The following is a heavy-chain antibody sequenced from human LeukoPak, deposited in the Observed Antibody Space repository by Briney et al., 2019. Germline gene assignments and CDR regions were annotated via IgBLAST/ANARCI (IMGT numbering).Heavy chain of an antibody. V-gene: IGHV3-21*01. CDR2: ISSSSSYI. CDR1: GFTFSSYS. J-gene: IGHJ5*02. CDR3: ARKENYCSGGSCYSGRVGWFDP. D-gene: IGHD2-15*01. Sequence: GGSLRLSCAASGFTFSSYSMNWVRQAPGKGLEWVSSISSSSSYIYYADSVKGRFTISRDNAKNSLYLQMNSLRAEDTAVYYCARKENYCSGGSCYSGRVGWFDPWGQGTLVTVSS.